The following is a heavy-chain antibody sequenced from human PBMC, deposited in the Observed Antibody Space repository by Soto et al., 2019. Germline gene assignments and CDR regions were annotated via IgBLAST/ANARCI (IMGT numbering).Heavy chain of an antibody. J-gene: IGHJ4*02. D-gene: IGHD2-15*01. CDR3: ARGVGCSGGSCNFHY. CDR1: GFTFSSYS. V-gene: IGHV3-48*01. Sequence: EVQLVESGGGLVQPGGSLRLSCAASGFTFSSYSMNWVRQAPGKGLEWVSYISSSSSTIYYADSVKGRFTISRDNAKNSLYLQMNTLRAEDTAVYYCARGVGCSGGSCNFHYWAQGTLVTVSS. CDR2: ISSSSSTI.